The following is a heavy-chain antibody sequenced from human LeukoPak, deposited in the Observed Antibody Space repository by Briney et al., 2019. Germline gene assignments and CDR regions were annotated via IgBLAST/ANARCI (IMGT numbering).Heavy chain of an antibody. Sequence: GGSLRLSCAASGFTFSTYSMSWVRQAPGKGLEWVSSISSSSSYISYADSMKGRFTVSRDNAKNSMYLQMNSLRAEDTGVYYCARDRRSEGSGYYYSDYWGQGTLVTVSS. D-gene: IGHD3-22*01. CDR2: ISSSSSYI. J-gene: IGHJ4*02. CDR3: ARDRRSEGSGYYYSDY. V-gene: IGHV3-21*01. CDR1: GFTFSTYS.